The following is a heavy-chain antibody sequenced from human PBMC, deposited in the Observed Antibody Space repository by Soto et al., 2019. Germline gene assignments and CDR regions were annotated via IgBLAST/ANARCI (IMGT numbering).Heavy chain of an antibody. CDR1: GYTFTSYY. D-gene: IGHD3-10*01. V-gene: IGHV1-3*01. CDR3: ATVFMVRGVIIRARNWFDP. CDR2: INAGNGNT. Sequence: ASVKVSCKASGYTFTSYYMHWVRQAPGQRLEWMGWINAGNGNTKYSQKFQGRVTMTEDTSTDTAYMELSSLRSEDTAVYYCATVFMVRGVIIRARNWFDPWGQGTLVTVSS. J-gene: IGHJ5*02.